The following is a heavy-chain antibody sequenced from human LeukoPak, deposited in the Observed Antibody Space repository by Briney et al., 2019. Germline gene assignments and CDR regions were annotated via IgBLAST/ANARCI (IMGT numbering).Heavy chain of an antibody. CDR1: GDSISSYY. D-gene: IGHD1-26*01. CDR2: VSSSGTT. CDR3: ASHIGGSYSNYYYMDV. Sequence: SETLSLTCNVSGDSISSYYWGWIRQPPGKELEWIAYVSSSGTTNDNPSLKSRVTISVDTSKNQLSLKLTSVTAADTAVYYCASHIGGSYSNYYYMDVWGKGTMVTVSS. V-gene: IGHV4-59*08. J-gene: IGHJ6*03.